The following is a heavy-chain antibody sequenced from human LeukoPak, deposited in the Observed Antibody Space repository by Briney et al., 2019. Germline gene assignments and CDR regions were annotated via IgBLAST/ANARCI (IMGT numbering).Heavy chain of an antibody. CDR3: ARNGGVDTAMVTEYMDV. D-gene: IGHD5-18*01. Sequence: GGSLRLSCAASGFTFSGYAMHWVRQAPGKGLEWVAAISYDGSKKYYAESVKGRVTISRDNSKNTLYLQMNSLRAEDAAVYYCARNGGVDTAMVTEYMDVWGKGTTVTVSS. V-gene: IGHV3-30*04. CDR2: ISYDGSKK. J-gene: IGHJ6*03. CDR1: GFTFSGYA.